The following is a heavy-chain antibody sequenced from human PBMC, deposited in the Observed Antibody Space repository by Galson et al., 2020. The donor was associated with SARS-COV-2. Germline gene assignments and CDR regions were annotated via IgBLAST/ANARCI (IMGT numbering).Heavy chain of an antibody. V-gene: IGHV3-23*01. CDR1: GFPFTSYS. CDR3: AREGQWFGGYWYFDL. D-gene: IGHD3-10*01. Sequence: GGSLRLSCAASGFPFTSYSLSWVRQAPGKGLEWVSTIRGPADATYYTDSVKGRFTISRDNSKNTLWLQMNSLRDEDTAMYYRAREGQWFGGYWYFDLWGRGTLVTVSS. CDR2: IRGPADAT. J-gene: IGHJ2*01.